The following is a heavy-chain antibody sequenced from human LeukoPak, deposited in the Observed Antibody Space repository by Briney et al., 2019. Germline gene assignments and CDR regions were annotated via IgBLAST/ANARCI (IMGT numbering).Heavy chain of an antibody. CDR2: ISSGGRTI. D-gene: IGHD5-12*01. Sequence: GGSLRLSSAASGFTFSSYEMNWVRQAPGKGLEWVSYISSGGRTIRYADSVEGRFTISRDNAKKSVFLQMNGLRAEDTAVYYCARVVDTGYDSDYWGLGTLVTVSS. V-gene: IGHV3-48*03. CDR1: GFTFSSYE. J-gene: IGHJ4*02. CDR3: ARVVDTGYDSDY.